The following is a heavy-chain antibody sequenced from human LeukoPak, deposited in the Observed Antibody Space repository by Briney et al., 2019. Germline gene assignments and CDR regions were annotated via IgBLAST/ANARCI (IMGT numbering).Heavy chain of an antibody. D-gene: IGHD2-2*01. CDR1: GYTFTNYY. V-gene: IGHV1-46*01. Sequence: ASVKVSCKASGYTFTNYYIHWVRQAPGQGLEWMGIFTPSGGSTTYAQKFQGRVTMTRDMSTSTVYMELSSLRSEDTAVYYCAREGGGYCSSTSCHNWFDPWGQGTLVTVSS. J-gene: IGHJ5*02. CDR3: AREGGGYCSSTSCHNWFDP. CDR2: FTPSGGST.